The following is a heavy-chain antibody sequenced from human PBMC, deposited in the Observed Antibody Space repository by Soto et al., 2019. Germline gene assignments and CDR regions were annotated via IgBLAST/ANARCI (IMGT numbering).Heavy chain of an antibody. CDR3: ARDDDQYSFFDP. J-gene: IGHJ5*02. Sequence: PSETLSLTCAVYGGSFSGYYWSWIRQPPGKGLEWIGEINHSGSTNYNPSLKSRVTISVDTSKSQFSLKLSSVTAADTAVYYCARDDDQYSFFDPWGQGTLVTVSS. V-gene: IGHV4-34*01. D-gene: IGHD5-12*01. CDR1: GGSFSGYY. CDR2: INHSGST.